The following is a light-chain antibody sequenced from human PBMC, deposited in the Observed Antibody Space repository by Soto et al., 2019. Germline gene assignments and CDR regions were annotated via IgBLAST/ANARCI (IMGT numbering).Light chain of an antibody. CDR2: EVN. J-gene: IGLJ1*01. CDR3: SSYAGSSNV. V-gene: IGLV2-8*01. Sequence: QSVLTQPPSASGSPGQSVAISCTGNSSDVGGYNYVSWYQQHPGKAPKLMIYEVNKRPSGVPDRFSGSKSGNTASLTVSGLQAEDEAYYYCSSYAGSSNVFGTGTKLTVL. CDR1: SSDVGGYNY.